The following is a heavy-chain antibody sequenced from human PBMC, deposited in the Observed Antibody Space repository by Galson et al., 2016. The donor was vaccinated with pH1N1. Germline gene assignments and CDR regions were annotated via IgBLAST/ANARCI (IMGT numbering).Heavy chain of an antibody. CDR2: INQDGSRK. CDR3: ATEDYYTSLY. V-gene: IGHV3-7*01. Sequence: SLRLSCAASGFIFSDYWMSWVRQAPGKGLEWVAKINQDGSRKYYVDSMKGRCTISRDNAENSLSLQMNSLRDEDTALYYCATEDYYTSLYWGQGILVTVSS. D-gene: IGHD1-26*01. J-gene: IGHJ4*02. CDR1: GFIFSDYW.